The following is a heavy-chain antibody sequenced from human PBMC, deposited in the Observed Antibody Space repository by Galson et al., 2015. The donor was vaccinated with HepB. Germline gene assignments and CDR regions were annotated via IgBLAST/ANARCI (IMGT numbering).Heavy chain of an antibody. CDR1: GFTFSNYP. V-gene: IGHV3-48*01. D-gene: IGHD2-15*01. Sequence: SLRLSCAASGFTFSNYPMNWVRQAPGKGLEWVSYISSSSSTIYYADSVKGRFTISRDNAKNSLYLQMDSLRAEDTAMYYCARVDCSGASCQGFGMDVWGQGTAVTVSS. J-gene: IGHJ6*02. CDR3: ARVDCSGASCQGFGMDV. CDR2: ISSSSSTI.